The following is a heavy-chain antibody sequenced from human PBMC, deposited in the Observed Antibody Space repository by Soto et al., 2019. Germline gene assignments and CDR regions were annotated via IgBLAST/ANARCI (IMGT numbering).Heavy chain of an antibody. Sequence: QVTLKESGPVLVKPTETLTLTCTVSGFSLSNARMGVSWIRQPPGKALEWLAHIFSNDEKSYSTSLKSRLTISKDTSKSQVVLTMTNMDPVDTATYYCARIPEYDYSNYYYGMDVWGQGTTVTVSS. J-gene: IGHJ6*02. CDR1: GFSLSNARMG. CDR3: ARIPEYDYSNYYYGMDV. D-gene: IGHD4-4*01. V-gene: IGHV2-26*01. CDR2: IFSNDEK.